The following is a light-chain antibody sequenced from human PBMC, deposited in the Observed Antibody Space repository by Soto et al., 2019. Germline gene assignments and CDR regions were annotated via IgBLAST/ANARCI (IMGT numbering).Light chain of an antibody. V-gene: IGKV3-20*01. CDR1: QSVSSSY. Sequence: EIVLTQSPGTLSLSPGERATLSCRASQSVSSSYLAWYQQKPGQAPRLLIYGASSRATGIPDRFSGSGSGTDFTLTSSRLEPEEFAVYYCQQYGSSPWTVGQGTKVEIK. CDR3: QQYGSSPWT. CDR2: GAS. J-gene: IGKJ1*01.